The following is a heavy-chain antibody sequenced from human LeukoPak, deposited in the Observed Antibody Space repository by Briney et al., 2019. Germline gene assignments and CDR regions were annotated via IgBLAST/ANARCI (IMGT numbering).Heavy chain of an antibody. CDR2: ISAYNGNT. V-gene: IGHV1-18*04. D-gene: IGHD5-12*01. CDR3: ARGGGYDHNLNFDY. J-gene: IGHJ4*02. CDR1: GYTFTGYY. Sequence: ASVKVSCKASGYTFTGYYMHWVRQAPGQGLEWMGWISAYNGNTNYAQKLQGRVTMTTDTSTSTAYMELRSLRSDDTAVYYCARGGGYDHNLNFDYWGQGTLVTVSS.